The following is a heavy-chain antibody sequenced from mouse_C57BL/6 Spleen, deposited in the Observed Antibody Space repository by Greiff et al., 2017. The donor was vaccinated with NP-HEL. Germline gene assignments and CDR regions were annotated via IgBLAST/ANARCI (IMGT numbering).Heavy chain of an antibody. CDR3: ASLTGTGYWYFDV. Sequence: QVQLQQPGAELVKPGASVKLSCKASGYTFTSYWMHWVKQRPGQGLEWIGMIHPNSGSTNYNEKFKSKATLTVDKSSSTAYMQLSSLTSEDSAVYYCASLTGTGYWYFDVWGTGTTVTVSS. J-gene: IGHJ1*03. V-gene: IGHV1-64*01. D-gene: IGHD4-1*01. CDR1: GYTFTSYW. CDR2: IHPNSGST.